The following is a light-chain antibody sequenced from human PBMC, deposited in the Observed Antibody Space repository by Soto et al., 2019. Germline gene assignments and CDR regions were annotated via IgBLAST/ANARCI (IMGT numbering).Light chain of an antibody. CDR1: QGVSNNY. J-gene: IGKJ1*01. CDR3: QQYAASLRP. CDR2: AAS. Sequence: EIVLTQSPGTLSLSPRDRATLSCRASQGVSNNYVAWYQHRPGQAPRLLIYAASSRAPGIPDRFSGSGSGTDFPLTIRRLEPEDFAVHYCQQYAASLRPFGQGTQVEV. V-gene: IGKV3-20*01.